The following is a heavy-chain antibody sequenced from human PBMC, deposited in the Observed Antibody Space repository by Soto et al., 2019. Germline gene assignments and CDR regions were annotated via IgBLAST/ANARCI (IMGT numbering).Heavy chain of an antibody. D-gene: IGHD6-13*01. CDR3: ARGIAAAGGGYMDV. CDR2: INPSGST. V-gene: IGHV4-34*01. Sequence: TSETLSLTCAVHGGSFRGYYWGWIRQPPGKGLEWIGEINPSGSTNYNPSLKSRVTISVDTSKNQFSLKLSSVTAADTAVYYCARGIAAAGGGYMDVWGKGTTVTVSS. J-gene: IGHJ6*03. CDR1: GGSFRGYY.